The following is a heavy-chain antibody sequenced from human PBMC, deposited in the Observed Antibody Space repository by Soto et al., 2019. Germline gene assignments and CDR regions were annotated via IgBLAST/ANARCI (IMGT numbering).Heavy chain of an antibody. CDR1: SGCISSYY. J-gene: IGHJ5*02. Sequence: SQTMSLTCTVSSGCISSYYWSLIRKHPGRGLEWIGYLYYNGSTTYNPTHKSRVTISLDTCNNQFSLKLSSVTAADTAVYYCARAFGTTIFGVVPSWFDPWGQGTLVTVSS. D-gene: IGHD3-3*01. V-gene: IGHV4-59*01. CDR2: LYYNGST. CDR3: ARAFGTTIFGVVPSWFDP.